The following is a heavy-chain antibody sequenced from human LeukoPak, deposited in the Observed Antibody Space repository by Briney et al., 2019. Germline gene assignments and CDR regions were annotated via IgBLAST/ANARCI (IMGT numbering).Heavy chain of an antibody. CDR3: ARDLLGNSGSYLRHPNGPPFDY. Sequence: GGSLRLSCAASGFTFSSYWMHWVRQAPGKGLVWVSRINSDGSNTSYADSVKGRFTISRDNAKNTLYLHMNSLRAEDTAVYYCARDLLGNSGSYLRHPNGPPFDYWGQRTVVTVSS. CDR2: INSDGSNT. D-gene: IGHD1-26*01. V-gene: IGHV3-74*01. J-gene: IGHJ4*02. CDR1: GFTFSSYW.